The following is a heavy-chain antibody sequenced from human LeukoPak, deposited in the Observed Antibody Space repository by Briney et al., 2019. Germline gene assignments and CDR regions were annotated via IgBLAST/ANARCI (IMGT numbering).Heavy chain of an antibody. CDR1: GFTVSSNY. CDR3: AKLYCSSTSCSRGGYFDY. D-gene: IGHD2-2*01. CDR2: IYSGGST. J-gene: IGHJ4*02. Sequence: GGSLRLSCAASGFTVSSNYMSWVRQAPGKGLEWVSVIYSGGSTYYADSVKGRFTISRDNSKNTLYLQMNSLRAEDTAVYYCAKLYCSSTSCSRGGYFDYRGRGTLVTVSS. V-gene: IGHV3-66*04.